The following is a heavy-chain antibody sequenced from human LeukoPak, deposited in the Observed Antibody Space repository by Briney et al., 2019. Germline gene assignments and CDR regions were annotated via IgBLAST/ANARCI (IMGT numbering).Heavy chain of an antibody. V-gene: IGHV1-18*01. CDR2: ISADNGNT. CDR1: GSTFTIYG. Sequence: ASVKLTCNASGSTFTIYGNSWMRQPPGQGLERKGLISADNGNTNYAHKLQGRVTMTTDTSTSTAYMELRSLRSDDTAVYYCARGDTAMAEFDYWGQGTLVTVSS. CDR3: ARGDTAMAEFDY. D-gene: IGHD5-18*01. J-gene: IGHJ4*02.